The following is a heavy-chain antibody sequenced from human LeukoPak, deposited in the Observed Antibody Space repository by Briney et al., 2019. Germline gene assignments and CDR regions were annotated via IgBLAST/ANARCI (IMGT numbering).Heavy chain of an antibody. CDR2: IYTSGST. V-gene: IGHV4-61*02. Sequence: SQTLSLTCTVSGGSISSGSYYWSWIRQPAGKGLEWIGRIYTSGSTNYNPSLKSRVTISVDTFKNQFYLKMSSVNAADTAVYYCAREQYDFWSGYRRTYYMDVWGKGTTVTVSS. J-gene: IGHJ6*03. CDR1: GGSISSGSYY. CDR3: AREQYDFWSGYRRTYYMDV. D-gene: IGHD3-3*01.